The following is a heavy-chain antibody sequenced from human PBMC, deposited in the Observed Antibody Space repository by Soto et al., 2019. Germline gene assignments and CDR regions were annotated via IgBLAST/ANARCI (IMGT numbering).Heavy chain of an antibody. V-gene: IGHV3-23*01. D-gene: IGHD4-4*01. CDR2: ISDSGGST. J-gene: IGHJ4*02. CDR1: GFTFSSFG. Sequence: LRLSCAASGFTFSSFGMNWVRQAPGKGLEWVSLISDSGGSTYHADSVKGRFTISRDDSKNTLYLQMNSLRAEDTAVYYCAKAATITTLYNFDFWGQGTLVTVSS. CDR3: AKAATITTLYNFDF.